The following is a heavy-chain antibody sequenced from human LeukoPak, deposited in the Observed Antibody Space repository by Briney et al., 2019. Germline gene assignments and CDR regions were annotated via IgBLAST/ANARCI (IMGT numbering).Heavy chain of an antibody. J-gene: IGHJ4*02. CDR1: GGSISSSSYY. Sequence: SETLSLTCTVSGGSISSSSYYWGWIRLPPGKGLEWIGSIYYSGSTYYNPSLKSRVTISVDTSKNQFSLKLSSVTAADTAVYYCARLKPPSRLRFLERSDYWGQGTLVTVSS. CDR2: IYYSGST. V-gene: IGHV4-39*01. D-gene: IGHD3-3*01. CDR3: ARLKPPSRLRFLERSDY.